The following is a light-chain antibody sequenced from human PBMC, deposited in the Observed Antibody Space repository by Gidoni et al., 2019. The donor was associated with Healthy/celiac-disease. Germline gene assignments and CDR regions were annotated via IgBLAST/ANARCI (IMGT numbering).Light chain of an antibody. V-gene: IGKV1-39*01. CDR2: AAS. J-gene: IGKJ1*01. CDR3: QQSDSTLWT. CDR1: QSISSY. Sequence: DIQMTPPPSSLSASAGDRVTIPCRASQSISSYLNWYQQKPGKAPKLLIYAASSLQSGLPSRFSGSGSGTDFTLTISRLQPEDFATYYCQQSDSTLWTFGQGTKVEIK.